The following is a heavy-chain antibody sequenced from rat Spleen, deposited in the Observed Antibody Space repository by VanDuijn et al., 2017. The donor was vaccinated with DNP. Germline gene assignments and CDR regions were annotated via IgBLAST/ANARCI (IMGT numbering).Heavy chain of an antibody. V-gene: IGHV5-25*01. CDR3: ARHLTMGITPFDY. CDR1: GFTFSNYG. D-gene: IGHD1-9*01. Sequence: EVQLVESGGGLVQPGRSMKLSCEASGFTFSNYGMAWVRQAPKKGLEWVAYISYDGGSTYYRDSVKGRFTVSRDNAKSTLYLQMDSLRSEDTATYYCARHLTMGITPFDYWGQGVMVTVSS. J-gene: IGHJ2*01. CDR2: ISYDGGST.